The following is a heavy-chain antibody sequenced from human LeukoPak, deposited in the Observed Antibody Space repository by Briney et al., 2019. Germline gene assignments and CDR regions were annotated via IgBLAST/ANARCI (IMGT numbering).Heavy chain of an antibody. CDR1: GGSFSGYY. D-gene: IGHD1-20*01. CDR2: INHSGST. Sequence: SETLSLTCAVYGGSFSGYYWSWIRQPPGKGLEWIGEINHSGSTNYNPSLKSRVTIPVDTSKNQFSLKLSSVTAADTAVYYCARGQGTITGTTTGRLLFYFDYWGQGTLVTVSS. V-gene: IGHV4-34*01. CDR3: ARGQGTITGTTTGRLLFYFDY. J-gene: IGHJ4*02.